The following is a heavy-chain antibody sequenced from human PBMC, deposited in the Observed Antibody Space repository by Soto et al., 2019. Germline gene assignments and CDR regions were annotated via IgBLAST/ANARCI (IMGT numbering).Heavy chain of an antibody. CDR1: GDSVSSNSAA. J-gene: IGHJ4*02. CDR3: AREEYSSSARPPYYFDY. Sequence: SQTLSLTCAISGDSVSSNSAAWNWIRQSPSRGLEWLGRTYYRSKWYNDYAVSVKSRITINPDTSKNQFSLQPNSVTPEDTAVYYCAREEYSSSARPPYYFDYWGQGTLVTVSS. V-gene: IGHV6-1*01. CDR2: TYYRSKWYN. D-gene: IGHD6-6*01.